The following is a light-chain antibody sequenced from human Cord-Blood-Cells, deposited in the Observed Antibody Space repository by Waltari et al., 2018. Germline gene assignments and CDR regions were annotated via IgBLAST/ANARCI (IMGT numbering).Light chain of an antibody. J-gene: IGLJ1*01. V-gene: IGLV2-23*02. Sequence: QSAMTQPASGSGSPGKSITIPCTGTSSDVGSYNLLSRYQQHPGKAPKLMIYEVSKRPSGVSNRFSGSKSGNTASLTISGLQAEDEADYYCCSYAGSYVFGTGTKVTVL. CDR1: SSDVGSYNL. CDR3: CSYAGSYV. CDR2: EVS.